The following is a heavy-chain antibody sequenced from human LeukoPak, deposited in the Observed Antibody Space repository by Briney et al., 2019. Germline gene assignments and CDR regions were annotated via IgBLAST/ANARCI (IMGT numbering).Heavy chain of an antibody. J-gene: IGHJ6*02. CDR1: GYTFTSYD. CDR3: ALRFGELDYFYYAMDV. CDR2: MNPNTGNT. V-gene: IGHV1-8*01. D-gene: IGHD3-10*01. Sequence: ASVKVSYKASGYTFTSYDINWVRQATGQGLEWMGWMNPNTGNTGDAQKFQGRVTMTRNTSISTAYMELSSLRSEDTAVYYCALRFGELDYFYYAMDVWGQGTTVTVSS.